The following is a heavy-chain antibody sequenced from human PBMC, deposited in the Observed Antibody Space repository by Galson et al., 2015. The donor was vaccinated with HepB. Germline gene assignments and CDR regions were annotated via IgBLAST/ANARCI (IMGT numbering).Heavy chain of an antibody. V-gene: IGHV5-51*01. CDR1: GYSFTSYW. D-gene: IGHD3-22*01. Sequence: QSGAEVKKPGESLKISCKGSGYSFTSYWIGWVRQMPGKGLEWMGIIYPGDSDTRYSPSFQGQVTISADKSISTAYLQWSSLKASDTAMYYCARRAPTYYYDSSGYYPGAFDIWGQGTMVTVSS. CDR3: ARRAPTYYYDSSGYYPGAFDI. CDR2: IYPGDSDT. J-gene: IGHJ3*02.